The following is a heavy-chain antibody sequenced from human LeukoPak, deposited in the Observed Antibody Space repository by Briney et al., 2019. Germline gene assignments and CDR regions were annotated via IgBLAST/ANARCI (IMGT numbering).Heavy chain of an antibody. V-gene: IGHV3-64*01. D-gene: IGHD1-26*01. J-gene: IGHJ4*02. CDR1: GFTFSSYA. Sequence: GGSLRLSCAASGFTFSSYAMSWVRQAPGKGLEDVSAISSNGGSTYYANSVKGRFTISRDNSKNTLYLQMGSLRAEDMAVYYCARDSGGYYLLSYDYWGQGTLVTVSS. CDR3: ARDSGGYYLLSYDY. CDR2: ISSNGGST.